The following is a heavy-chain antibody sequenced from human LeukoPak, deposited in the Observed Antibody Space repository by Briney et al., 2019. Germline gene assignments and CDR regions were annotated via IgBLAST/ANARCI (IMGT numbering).Heavy chain of an antibody. V-gene: IGHV3-30*02. CDR2: IRYDGSNK. CDR3: AKDLEFLSGSYLS. Sequence: GGSLRLSCAASGFTFSSYGMHWVRQAPGKGLEWVAFIRYDGSNKYYADSVKGRFTISRDNSKNTLYMQMNSLRAEDTAVYYCAKDLEFLSGSYLSGGQGTLVTVSS. J-gene: IGHJ4*02. CDR1: GFTFSSYG. D-gene: IGHD1-26*01.